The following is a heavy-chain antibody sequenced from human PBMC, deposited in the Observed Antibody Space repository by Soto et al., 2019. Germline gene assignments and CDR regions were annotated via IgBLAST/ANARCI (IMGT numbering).Heavy chain of an antibody. Sequence: GESLKISCKGSGYSFTSYWICWVRQMPGKGLEWMGIIYPGDSDTRYSPSFQGQVTISADKSISTAYLQWSSLKASDTAMYYCARYPMAVAPFYGMAVWGQGTTVTVSS. CDR1: GYSFTSYW. V-gene: IGHV5-51*01. J-gene: IGHJ6*02. CDR2: IYPGDSDT. CDR3: ARYPMAVAPFYGMAV. D-gene: IGHD6-19*01.